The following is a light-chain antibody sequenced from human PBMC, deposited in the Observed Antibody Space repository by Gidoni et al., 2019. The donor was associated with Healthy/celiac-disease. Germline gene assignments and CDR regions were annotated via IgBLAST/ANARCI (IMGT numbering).Light chain of an antibody. Sequence: AIRMTQSPSSFSASTGDRVTIPCRASQGISSYLAWYQQKPGKAPKLLIYAASTLQSGVPSRFSGSGSGTDFTLTISCLQSEDFATYYCQQYYSYPDTLGQGTKLEIK. J-gene: IGKJ2*01. CDR3: QQYYSYPDT. V-gene: IGKV1-8*01. CDR1: QGISSY. CDR2: AAS.